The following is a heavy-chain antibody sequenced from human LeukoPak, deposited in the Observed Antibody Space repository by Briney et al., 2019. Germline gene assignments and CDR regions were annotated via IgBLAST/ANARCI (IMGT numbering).Heavy chain of an antibody. J-gene: IGHJ3*01. CDR1: GGSISDFY. CDR3: ARPRSNYSFDV. Sequence: KPSETLSLTCTVSGGSISDFYWSWVRQPPGTGLEWIGYVYYSGSTNHNPSLKSRVTISVDTSKNQFSLKLNSVTAADTAVYYCARPRSNYSFDVWGPGTMVTVSS. V-gene: IGHV4-59*08. CDR2: VYYSGST. D-gene: IGHD4-11*01.